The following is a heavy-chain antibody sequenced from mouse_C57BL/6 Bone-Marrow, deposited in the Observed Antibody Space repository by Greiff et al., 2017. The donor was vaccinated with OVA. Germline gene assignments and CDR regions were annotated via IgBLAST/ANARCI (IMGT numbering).Heavy chain of an antibody. D-gene: IGHD2-4*01. CDR1: GFTFSDYG. Sequence: EVKVEESGGGLVQPGGSLKLSCAASGFTFSDYGMAWVRQAPRKGPEWVAFISNLAYSIYYADTVTGRFTISRENAKNTLYLEMSSLRSEDTAMYYCARLDYDGRDYWGQGTTLTVSS. J-gene: IGHJ2*01. CDR2: ISNLAYSI. CDR3: ARLDYDGRDY. V-gene: IGHV5-15*04.